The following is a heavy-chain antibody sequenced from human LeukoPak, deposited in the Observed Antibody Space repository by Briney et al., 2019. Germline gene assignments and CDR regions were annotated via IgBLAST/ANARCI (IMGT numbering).Heavy chain of an antibody. CDR2: ISRSGTTK. V-gene: IGHV3-11*01. Sequence: PGGSLRLSCAASGFIFSDHDMDWIRQAPGKGLEWISYISRSGTTKYYADSVKGRFTISRDNTDNSLYLQLNSLRAEDTAVYHCAREGRGYYGDFDYWGQGTLVTVSS. CDR3: AREGRGYYGDFDY. J-gene: IGHJ4*02. CDR1: GFIFSDHD. D-gene: IGHD3-22*01.